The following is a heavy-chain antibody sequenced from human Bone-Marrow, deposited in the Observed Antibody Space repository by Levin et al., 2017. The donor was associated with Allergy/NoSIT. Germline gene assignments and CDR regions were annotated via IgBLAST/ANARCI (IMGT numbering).Heavy chain of an antibody. Sequence: GGSLRLSCAASGFTFSSYGMHWVRQAPGKGLEWVAVISYDGSNKYYADSVKGRFTISRDNSKNTLYLQMNSLRAEDTAVYYCAKGDRGGSCYSKYWGQGTLVTVSS. CDR2: ISYDGSNK. J-gene: IGHJ4*02. V-gene: IGHV3-30*18. D-gene: IGHD2-15*01. CDR1: GFTFSSYG. CDR3: AKGDRGGSCYSKY.